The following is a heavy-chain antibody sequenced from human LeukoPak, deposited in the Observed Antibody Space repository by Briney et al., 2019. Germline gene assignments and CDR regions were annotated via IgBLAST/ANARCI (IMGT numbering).Heavy chain of an antibody. CDR1: GFTVSSNY. Sequence: PGGSLRLSCAASGFTVSSNYMSWVRQAPGKGLEWVSVIYSGGSTYYADSVKGRFTISRDNSKNTLYLQMNSLRAEVTAVYYCASFLYYDSSGCYSSDYWGQGTLVTVSS. D-gene: IGHD3-22*01. CDR3: ASFLYYDSSGCYSSDY. J-gene: IGHJ4*02. V-gene: IGHV3-53*01. CDR2: IYSGGST.